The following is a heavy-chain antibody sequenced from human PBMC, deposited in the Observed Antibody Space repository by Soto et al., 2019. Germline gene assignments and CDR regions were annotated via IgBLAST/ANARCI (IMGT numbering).Heavy chain of an antibody. CDR2: ITSDTKTI. D-gene: IGHD6-19*01. Sequence: EVQLVESGGGLVQRGGSLRLSCVASGFTFSVYSMNWVRQAPGMGLEWFSYITSDTKTIKYADSVKGRFTISRDNAKNSVYLQMNSLRDEDTAVYYCARSVEGHFDYWGQGTVVTVSS. CDR3: ARSVEGHFDY. V-gene: IGHV3-48*02. CDR1: GFTFSVYS. J-gene: IGHJ4*02.